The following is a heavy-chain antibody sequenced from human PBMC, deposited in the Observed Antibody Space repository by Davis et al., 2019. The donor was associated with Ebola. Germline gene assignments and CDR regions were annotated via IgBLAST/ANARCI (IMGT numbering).Heavy chain of an antibody. CDR3: AKAPLTRPYYYYGMDV. CDR1: VITFSSYA. Sequence: GESLKISCADSVITFSSYAMTWVRQAPGKGLEWVSAISGSGGSTYYADSVKGRFTISRDNSKNTLYLQMNSLRAEDTAVYYCAKAPLTRPYYYYGMDVWGKGTTVTVSS. J-gene: IGHJ6*04. CDR2: ISGSGGST. D-gene: IGHD2-2*01. V-gene: IGHV3-23*01.